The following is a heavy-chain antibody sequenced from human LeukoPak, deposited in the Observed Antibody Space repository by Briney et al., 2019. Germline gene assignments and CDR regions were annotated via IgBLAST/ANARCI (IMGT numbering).Heavy chain of an antibody. CDR3: ARDQATSGGGLDS. Sequence: GGSLRLSCAASGFTVSGTHMSWVRQAPGKGLEWISAIYTGGTTYYSDSVEGRFTISRDKSKNTLYLHMDSLRVEDTAVYYCARDQATSGGGLDSWGQGTLVTVSS. V-gene: IGHV3-53*01. D-gene: IGHD3-16*01. J-gene: IGHJ4*02. CDR2: IYTGGTT. CDR1: GFTVSGTH.